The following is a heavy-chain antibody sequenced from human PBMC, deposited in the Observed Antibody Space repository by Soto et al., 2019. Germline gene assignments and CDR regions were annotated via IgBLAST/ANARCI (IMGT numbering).Heavy chain of an antibody. CDR1: GFTFISYW. V-gene: IGHV3-7*03. CDR3: ARGDYFDRRFDY. CDR2: IKQDESEK. J-gene: IGHJ4*02. D-gene: IGHD3-22*01. Sequence: GGSLRLSCATSGFTFISYWMSWVRQPPGKGLEWVTTIKQDESEKYYVDSVKGRFTVSRDNAKNSLYLQMNTLRAEDTAVYYCARGDYFDRRFDYWGQGALVTVS.